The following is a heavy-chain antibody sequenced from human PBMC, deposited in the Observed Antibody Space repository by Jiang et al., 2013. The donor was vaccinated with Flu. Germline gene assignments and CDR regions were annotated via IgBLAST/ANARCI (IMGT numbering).Heavy chain of an antibody. CDR1: GGSIGSSNYY. Sequence: PGLVKPSETLSLTCTVSGGSIGSSNYYWGWIRQPPGKGLEWIGNVYYSGSTFYNPSLKSRVAISVDTSKNQFSLKLSSVTAADTAVYYCARQRLLSTAILTFDIWGQGTMVTVSS. D-gene: IGHD2-2*02. J-gene: IGHJ3*02. CDR3: ARQRLLSTAILTFDI. CDR2: VYYSGST. V-gene: IGHV4-39*01.